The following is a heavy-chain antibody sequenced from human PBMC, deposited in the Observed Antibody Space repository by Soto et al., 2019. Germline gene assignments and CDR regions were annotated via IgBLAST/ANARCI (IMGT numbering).Heavy chain of an antibody. CDR3: ARVGYSSSWYRRGAFDI. D-gene: IGHD6-13*01. Sequence: QVQLQQWGAGLLKPSETLSLTCAVYGGSFSGYYWSWIRQPPRKGLEWIGEINHSGSTNYNPSLKSRGTISVDTSKNQFSLKLTSVTAADTAVYYCARVGYSSSWYRRGAFDIWGQGTMVTVSS. V-gene: IGHV4-34*01. CDR2: INHSGST. J-gene: IGHJ3*02. CDR1: GGSFSGYY.